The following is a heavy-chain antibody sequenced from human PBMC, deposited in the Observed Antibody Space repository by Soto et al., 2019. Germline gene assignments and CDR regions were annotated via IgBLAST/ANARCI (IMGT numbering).Heavy chain of an antibody. J-gene: IGHJ4*02. CDR1: GLTFCAYW. CDR2: IRQDESEK. V-gene: IGHV3-7*03. D-gene: IGHD3-16*01. Sequence: PGGSLRLSCAASGLTFCAYWWSWVRHAPGNGLEGVANIRQDESEKNYVDSVKGRFTISRDNAKSSLYLQMNRLRAQDTAVYYCTNDRFIGTYYVRGVTYFFQYWGQGALVTVSS. CDR3: TNDRFIGTYYVRGVTYFFQY.